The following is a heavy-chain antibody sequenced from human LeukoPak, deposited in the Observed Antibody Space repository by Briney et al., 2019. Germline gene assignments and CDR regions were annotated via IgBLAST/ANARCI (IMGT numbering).Heavy chain of an antibody. J-gene: IGHJ4*02. CDR2: IYYSGST. V-gene: IGHV4-39*07. D-gene: IGHD3-22*01. CDR3: ARAALYRGYDSSGYYLTSRFPFDY. CDR1: GGSISSSSYY. Sequence: PSETLSLTCTVSGGSISSSSYYWGWIRQPPGTGLEWIGSIYYSGSTYYNPSLKSRVTISVDTSKNQFSLKLSSVTAADTAVYYCARAALYRGYDSSGYYLTSRFPFDYWGQGTLVTVSS.